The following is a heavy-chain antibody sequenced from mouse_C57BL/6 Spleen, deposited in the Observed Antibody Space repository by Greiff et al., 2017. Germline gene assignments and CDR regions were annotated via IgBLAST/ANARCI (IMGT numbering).Heavy chain of an antibody. CDR3: TRWRVTHYFDY. J-gene: IGHJ2*01. CDR2: IDPETGGT. Sequence: QVQLQQSGAELVRPGASVTLSCKASGYTFTDYEMHWVKQTPVHGLEWIGAIDPETGGTAYNQKFKGKAILTADKSSSTAYMELRSLTSEDSAVYYCTRWRVTHYFDYWGQGTTLTVSS. D-gene: IGHD2-2*01. CDR1: GYTFTDYE. V-gene: IGHV1-15*01.